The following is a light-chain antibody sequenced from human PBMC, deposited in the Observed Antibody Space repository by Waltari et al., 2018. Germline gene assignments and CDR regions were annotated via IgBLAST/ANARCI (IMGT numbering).Light chain of an antibody. CDR2: LGS. CDR3: MQALQTPYT. CDR1: QSLVHRNGDDF. V-gene: IGKV2-28*01. Sequence: DIVMTQSPLSLSVTPGEPASIPCRSSQSLVHRNGDDFFAWYVQKPGQSPQLLIYLGSYRASGVPDRFSGSGSGTDFSLKISRVEAEDVGVYYCMQALQTPYTFGQGTKLEI. J-gene: IGKJ2*01.